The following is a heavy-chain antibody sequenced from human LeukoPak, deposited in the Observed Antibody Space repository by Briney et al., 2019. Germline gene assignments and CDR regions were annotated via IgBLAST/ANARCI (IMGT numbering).Heavy chain of an antibody. D-gene: IGHD2-2*01. J-gene: IGHJ1*01. CDR3: ARDDAVD. CDR2: VSANNDIT. V-gene: IGHV1-18*01. CDR1: AYTFINFG. Sequence: ASVTVSFTASAYTFINFGITWVRQAPGQGLEWMGWVSANNDITNYAHSLQDRVTMTTDISTNTAYMELRSLRSDDAAVYYCARDDAVDWGRGTLVTVSS.